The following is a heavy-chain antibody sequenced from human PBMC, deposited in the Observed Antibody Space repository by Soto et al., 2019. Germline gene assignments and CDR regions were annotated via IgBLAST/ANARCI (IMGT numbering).Heavy chain of an antibody. CDR1: GFSLSNARMG. CDR3: ARIASDYDSSGNHVLDFDY. V-gene: IGHV2-26*01. Sequence: QVTLKESGPVLVKPTETLTLTCTVSGFSLSNARMGVSWIRQPPGKALEWLAHIFSNDEKSYSTSLKSRLTTSKDTSKSQVVLTMTNMDPVDTATYYCARIASDYDSSGNHVLDFDYWGQGTLVTVSS. CDR2: IFSNDEK. J-gene: IGHJ4*02. D-gene: IGHD3-22*01.